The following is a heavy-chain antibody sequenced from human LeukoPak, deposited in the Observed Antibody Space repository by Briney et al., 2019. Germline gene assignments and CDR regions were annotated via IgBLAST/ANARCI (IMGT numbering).Heavy chain of an antibody. CDR3: ARVQYRLLNYAFDI. CDR1: GYSISSGYS. J-gene: IGHJ3*02. Sequence: SETLSLTCSVSGYSISSGYSWGWIRQPPGKGLEWIGNIYHSGSTYYNPSLKSRVTISVDTSKNQFSLKLSSVTAADTAVYYCARVQYRLLNYAFDIWGQGTMVTVSS. D-gene: IGHD2-2*01. CDR2: IYHSGST. V-gene: IGHV4-38-2*02.